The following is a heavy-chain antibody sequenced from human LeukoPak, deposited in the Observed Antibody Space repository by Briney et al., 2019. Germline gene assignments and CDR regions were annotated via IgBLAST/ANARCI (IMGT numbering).Heavy chain of an antibody. D-gene: IGHD3-16*01. CDR2: MNPNSGST. Sequence: EASVKVSCKASGYTFTSYDINWVRQATGQGLEWMGWMNPNSGSTGYAQKFQGRVTITRNTSISTAYMELSSLRSEDTAVYYCATDPRGGGWYFDLWGRGTLVTVSS. V-gene: IGHV1-8*03. CDR1: GYTFTSYD. CDR3: ATDPRGGGWYFDL. J-gene: IGHJ2*01.